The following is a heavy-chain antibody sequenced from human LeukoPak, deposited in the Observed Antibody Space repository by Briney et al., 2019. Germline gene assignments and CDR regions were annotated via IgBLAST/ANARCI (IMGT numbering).Heavy chain of an antibody. CDR3: AREDCTNAVSYIFDY. CDR2: INHSGSN. J-gene: IGHJ4*02. V-gene: IGHV4-34*01. Sequence: SETLSLTCVLYLGSVIGYYWSWIRQPPGKGLEWIGEINHSGSNKYNPSLKSRVTIPVDTSKNQFPLKLSSVTAADTAVYYWAREDCTNAVSYIFDYGGEGTLATVSS. CDR1: LGSVIGYY. D-gene: IGHD2-8*01.